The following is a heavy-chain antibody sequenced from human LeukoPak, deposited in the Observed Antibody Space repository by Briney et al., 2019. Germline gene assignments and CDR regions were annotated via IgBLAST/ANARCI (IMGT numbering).Heavy chain of an antibody. Sequence: ASVKVSCKASGYTFTGYYLHWVRQAPGQGPEWMGWINPNSGGTNYAQKFQGWVTMTRDTSISTAYMELSRLRSDDTAVYYCATSGTTESAFDIWGQGTLVTVSS. V-gene: IGHV1-2*04. CDR1: GYTFTGYY. J-gene: IGHJ3*02. CDR3: ATSGTTESAFDI. D-gene: IGHD1-7*01. CDR2: INPNSGGT.